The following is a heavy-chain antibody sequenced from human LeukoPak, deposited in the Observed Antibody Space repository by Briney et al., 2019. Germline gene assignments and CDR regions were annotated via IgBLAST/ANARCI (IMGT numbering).Heavy chain of an antibody. Sequence: GASVKVSCKASGYTFTSYGISWVRQAPGQGLEWMGWISAYNGNTNYAQKLQGRVTMTTDTSTSTAYMELRSLRSDDTAVYYCVRAGAYYGSGSYSNWGQGTLVTVSS. V-gene: IGHV1-18*01. CDR2: ISAYNGNT. CDR3: VRAGAYYGSGSYSN. J-gene: IGHJ4*02. CDR1: GYTFTSYG. D-gene: IGHD3-10*01.